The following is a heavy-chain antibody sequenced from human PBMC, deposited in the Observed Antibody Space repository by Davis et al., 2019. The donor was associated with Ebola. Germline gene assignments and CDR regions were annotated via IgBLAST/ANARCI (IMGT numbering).Heavy chain of an antibody. Sequence: PSETLSLTCTVSGDSLNGQHWSWIRQAPGKELEWIGFVSSMGTFNYSPSFTSRVTMSVDTSKNQFSLKMSSMIAADTAVYFCARSGRIGARLDAYDIWGQGTRVSVSS. CDR2: VSSMGTF. J-gene: IGHJ3*02. CDR3: ARSGRIGARLDAYDI. CDR1: GDSLNGQH. V-gene: IGHV4-59*11. D-gene: IGHD1-26*01.